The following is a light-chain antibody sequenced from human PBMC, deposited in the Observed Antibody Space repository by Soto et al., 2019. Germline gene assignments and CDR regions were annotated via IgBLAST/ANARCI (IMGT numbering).Light chain of an antibody. J-gene: IGKJ1*01. V-gene: IGKV2-28*01. CDR2: LGS. Sequence: EIVMTQSPLSLPVTPGEPASISCRSSQSLLHSNGYNYLDWYLQKPGQSPQLLISLGSPRASGVPDRSSVSGSGTEFTLKISRVEAEDVGVYYCMQARQTPRTFGQGTKVEIK. CDR3: MQARQTPRT. CDR1: QSLLHSNGYNY.